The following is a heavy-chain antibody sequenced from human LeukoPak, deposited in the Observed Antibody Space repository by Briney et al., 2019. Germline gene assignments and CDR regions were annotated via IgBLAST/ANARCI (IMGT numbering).Heavy chain of an antibody. J-gene: IGHJ6*03. V-gene: IGHV1-69*05. CDR2: IIPIFGTA. Sequence: ASVKVFCKASGGTFSSYAISWVRQAPGQGLEWMGGIIPIFGTANYAQKLQGRVTITTDESTSTAYMELSSLRSEDTAVYYCARGTYSYYMDVWGKGTTVTVSS. D-gene: IGHD1-1*01. CDR3: ARGTYSYYMDV. CDR1: GGTFSSYA.